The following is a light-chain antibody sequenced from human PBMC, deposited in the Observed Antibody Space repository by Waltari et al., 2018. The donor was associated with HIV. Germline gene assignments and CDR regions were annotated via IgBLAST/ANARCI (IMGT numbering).Light chain of an antibody. J-gene: IGLJ2*01. CDR3: QTWGAGTVV. CDR2: LNSDGSH. Sequence: QLVLTQSPSASASLGASVKLTCTLSSAHSTSAIAWHHQQPDQGPHYLMKLNSDGSHRKGDGIPDRFSGSASGAERYLTISNVQSEDEGIYYCQTWGAGTVVFGGGTKLSVL. V-gene: IGLV4-69*01. CDR1: SAHSTSA.